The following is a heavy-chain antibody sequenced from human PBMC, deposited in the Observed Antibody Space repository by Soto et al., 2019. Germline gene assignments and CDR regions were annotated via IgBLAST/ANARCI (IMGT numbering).Heavy chain of an antibody. CDR1: GYSISSGYY. J-gene: IGHJ4*02. Sequence: KTSETLSLTCAVSGYSISSGYYWGWIRQPPGKGLEWIGSIYHSGSTYYNPSLKSRVTISVDTSKNQFSLKLSSVTAADTAVYYCARDGHGSGSQAVDYWGQGTLVTVSS. D-gene: IGHD3-10*01. V-gene: IGHV4-38-2*02. CDR2: IYHSGST. CDR3: ARDGHGSGSQAVDY.